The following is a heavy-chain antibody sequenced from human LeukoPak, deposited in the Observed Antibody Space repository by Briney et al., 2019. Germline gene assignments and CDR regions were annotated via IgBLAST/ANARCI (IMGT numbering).Heavy chain of an antibody. V-gene: IGHV3-11*04. CDR3: ARGLIETGTTFDY. CDR2: MSRSGSSM. Sequence: GGSLRLSCAASGFTLSDYSMTWIRQAPGKGLEWVSYMSRSGSSMYYADSVKGRFTISRDNAKNSEYLQMNSLGAEDTAVYYCARGLIETGTTFDYWGQGTLVTVSS. CDR1: GFTLSDYS. J-gene: IGHJ4*02. D-gene: IGHD1-7*01.